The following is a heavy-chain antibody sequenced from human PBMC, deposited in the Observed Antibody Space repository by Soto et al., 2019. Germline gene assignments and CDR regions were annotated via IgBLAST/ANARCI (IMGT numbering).Heavy chain of an antibody. Sequence: GGSLRLSCAASGFTFSSYAMSWVRQAPGKGLEWVSAISGSGGSTYYADSVKGRFTISRDNSKNTLYLQMNSLRAEDTAVYYCAKDAPDELGKDDAFDIWGQGTMVTVSS. J-gene: IGHJ3*02. V-gene: IGHV3-23*01. CDR2: ISGSGGST. CDR1: GFTFSSYA. D-gene: IGHD7-27*01. CDR3: AKDAPDELGKDDAFDI.